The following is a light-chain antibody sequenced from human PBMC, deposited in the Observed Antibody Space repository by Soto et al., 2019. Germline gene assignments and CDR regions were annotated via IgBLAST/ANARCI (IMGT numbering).Light chain of an antibody. CDR3: QQRNSYPRT. V-gene: IGKV1-9*01. CDR1: QGINIF. J-gene: IGKJ2*01. Sequence: DIQLTQSPSFLSASVGDRVTITCRASQGINIFLAWFQQKPGKAPNLLISAASTLQSGVPSRFSGSGSETEFTLTITSLQPEDSATYYCQQRNSYPRTFGQGTKVKIK. CDR2: AAS.